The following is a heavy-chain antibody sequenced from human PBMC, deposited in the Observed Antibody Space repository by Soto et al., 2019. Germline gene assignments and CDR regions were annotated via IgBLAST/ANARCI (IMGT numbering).Heavy chain of an antibody. CDR3: ARRSLDDPRGLDY. CDR2: IYYSGST. Sequence: SSETLSLSCTVSGGSISSSSYYWGWIRQPPGKGLEWIGSIYYSGSTYYNPSLKSRVTISVDTSKNQFSLKLSSVTAADTAVYYCARRSLDDPRGLDYWGQGTLVTVSS. V-gene: IGHV4-39*01. J-gene: IGHJ4*02. D-gene: IGHD1-1*01. CDR1: GGSISSSSYY.